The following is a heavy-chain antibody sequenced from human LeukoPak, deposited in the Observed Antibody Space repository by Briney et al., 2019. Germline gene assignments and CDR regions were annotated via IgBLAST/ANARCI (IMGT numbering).Heavy chain of an antibody. CDR1: GGTFSSYA. Sequence: ASVKVSCKASGGTFSSYAISWVRKAPGQGLEWMGGIIPIFGTANYAQKFQGRVTITADESTSTAYMELSSLRSEDTAVYYCARTRTDTGGPYFDYWGQGTLVTVSS. J-gene: IGHJ4*02. V-gene: IGHV1-69*01. D-gene: IGHD1-14*01. CDR2: IIPIFGTA. CDR3: ARTRTDTGGPYFDY.